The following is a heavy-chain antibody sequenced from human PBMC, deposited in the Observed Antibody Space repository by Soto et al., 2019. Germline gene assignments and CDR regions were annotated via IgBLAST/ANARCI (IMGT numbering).Heavy chain of an antibody. CDR2: IYYSGST. V-gene: IGHV4-31*02. J-gene: IGHJ4*02. D-gene: IGHD2-2*01. CDR3: ARLLGYCSSTSCYQFDF. CDR1: WGSIINRGYY. Sequence: VSWGSIINRGYYWSWISQHPGKGLEWIGYIYYSGSTYYNPSLKSRVTISVDTSKNQFSLKLSSVTAADTAVYYCARLLGYCSSTSCYQFDFRGQGTLVTVSS.